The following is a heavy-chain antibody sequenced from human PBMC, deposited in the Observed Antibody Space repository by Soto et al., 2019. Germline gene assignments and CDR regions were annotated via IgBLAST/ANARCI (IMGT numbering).Heavy chain of an antibody. CDR1: GGTFSSYA. D-gene: IGHD3-22*01. J-gene: IGHJ4*02. Sequence: QVQLVQSEAEVKKPGSSVKVSCKASGGTFSSYAITWVRQAPGQGLEWMGGIIPIFGTANYEQKFQGRVTITADESTSKAYIELSSLRSEDTAVYYCAYPVSDTYYYDSSGYRYWFQGTLVTVSS. CDR2: IIPIFGTA. CDR3: AYPVSDTYYYDSSGYRY. V-gene: IGHV1-69*01.